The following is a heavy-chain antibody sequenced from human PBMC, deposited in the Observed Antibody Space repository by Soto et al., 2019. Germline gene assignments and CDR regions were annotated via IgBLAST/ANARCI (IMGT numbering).Heavy chain of an antibody. CDR3: AKGGRGGYDYIDY. CDR2: ISYDGTNK. D-gene: IGHD5-12*01. Sequence: GSLRLSGAASVFTCSSSGLHWVRQAPGKGLEWVAVISYDGTNKYYADSGKGRFTISRDNSKNTLYLQMNSLRAEDTAVYYCAKGGRGGYDYIDYWGQGTLVTVSS. CDR1: VFTCSSSG. V-gene: IGHV3-30*18. J-gene: IGHJ4*02.